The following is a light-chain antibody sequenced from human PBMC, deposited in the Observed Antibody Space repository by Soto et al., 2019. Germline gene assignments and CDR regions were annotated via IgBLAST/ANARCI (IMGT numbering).Light chain of an antibody. Sequence: QSALTQPASVYGYPGQSITISCTGTSSDVGSYNLVSWYQQHPGKASKLMIYEGSKRPSGVANRFSGSKSGNTASLTIAGLQAEDEADYYGCSYAGSSTPDVFGTGTQLTVL. J-gene: IGLJ1*01. CDR1: SSDVGSYNL. CDR2: EGS. CDR3: CSYAGSSTPDV. V-gene: IGLV2-23*01.